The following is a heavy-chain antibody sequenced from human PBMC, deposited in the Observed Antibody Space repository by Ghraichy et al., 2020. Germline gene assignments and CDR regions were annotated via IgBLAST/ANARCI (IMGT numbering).Heavy chain of an antibody. CDR1: GFTFDDYT. V-gene: IGHV3-43*01. Sequence: GGSLRLSCAASGFTFDDYTMHWVRQAPGKGLEWVSLISWDGGSTYYADSVKGRFTISRDNSKNSLYLQMNSLRTEDTALYYCAKDHPEITMVRGVITGFFDYWGQGTLVTVSS. CDR2: ISWDGGST. J-gene: IGHJ4*02. CDR3: AKDHPEITMVRGVITGFFDY. D-gene: IGHD3-10*01.